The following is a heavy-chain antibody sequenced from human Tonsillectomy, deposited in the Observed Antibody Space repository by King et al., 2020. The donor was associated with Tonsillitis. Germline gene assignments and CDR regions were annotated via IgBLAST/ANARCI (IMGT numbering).Heavy chain of an antibody. CDR2: IYTSGST. CDR3: AREFQSSRPLDY. V-gene: IGHV4-4*07. Sequence: VQLQESGPGLVKPSETLALTCTVSGGSISSYYWSWIRQPAGKGLEWIGLIYTSGSTNYNLSLKSRVTMSVDTSKNQFSLKLSSVTAADTAVYYCAREFQSSRPLDYWGQGTLVTVSS. J-gene: IGHJ4*02. D-gene: IGHD6-13*01. CDR1: GGSISSYY.